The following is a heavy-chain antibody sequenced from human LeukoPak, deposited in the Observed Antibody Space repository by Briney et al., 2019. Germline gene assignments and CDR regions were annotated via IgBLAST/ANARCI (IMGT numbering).Heavy chain of an antibody. CDR2: IIPILGIA. Sequence: ASVKVSCKASGGTFSSYTISWVRQAPGQGLEWMGRIIPILGIANYAQKFQGRVTITADKSTSTAYMELSSLRSEDTAVYYCAKPYCSSTSCYLGWFDPWGQGTLVTVSS. J-gene: IGHJ5*02. CDR1: GGTFSSYT. D-gene: IGHD2-2*01. V-gene: IGHV1-69*02. CDR3: AKPYCSSTSCYLGWFDP.